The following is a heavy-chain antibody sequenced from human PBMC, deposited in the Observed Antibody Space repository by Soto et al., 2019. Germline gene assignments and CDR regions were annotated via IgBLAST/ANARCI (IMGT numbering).Heavy chain of an antibody. CDR3: AGGNYYYDSSGYYTLDY. J-gene: IGHJ4*02. CDR1: GYTFSTYG. CDR2: ISPYNGNT. D-gene: IGHD3-22*01. V-gene: IGHV1-18*01. Sequence: ASVKVSCKASGYTFSTYGISWVRQAPGQGLEWMGWISPYNGNTNYAQKIHGRVSMTADTSTGTAYMELRSLRSDDTAVYYCAGGNYYYDSSGYYTLDYWGQGTQVTVSS.